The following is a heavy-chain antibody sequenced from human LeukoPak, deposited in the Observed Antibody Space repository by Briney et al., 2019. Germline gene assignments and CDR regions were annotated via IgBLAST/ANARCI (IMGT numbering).Heavy chain of an antibody. CDR3: ARGGACSSTSCYFDP. CDR2: IYTSGST. D-gene: IGHD2-2*01. J-gene: IGHJ5*02. CDR1: GGSISSGSYY. V-gene: IGHV4-61*02. Sequence: KSSETLSLTCTVSGGSISSGSYYWSWIRQPAGKGLEWIGRIYTSGSTNYNPSLKSRVTISVDTSKNQLSLKLSSVTAADTAVYYCARGGACSSTSCYFDPWGQGTLVTVSS.